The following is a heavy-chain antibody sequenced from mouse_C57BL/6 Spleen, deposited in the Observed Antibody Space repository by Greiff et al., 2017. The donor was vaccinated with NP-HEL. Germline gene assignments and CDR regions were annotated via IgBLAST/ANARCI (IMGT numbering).Heavy chain of an antibody. CDR3: ARGGSSFSYAMDY. D-gene: IGHD1-1*01. V-gene: IGHV1-81*01. CDR2: IYPRSGNT. J-gene: IGHJ4*01. CDR1: GYTFTSYG. Sequence: VQVVESGAELARPGASVKLSCKASGYTFTSYGISWVKQRTGQGLEWIGEIYPRSGNTYYNEKFKGKATLTADKSSSTAYMELSSLTSEDSAVYFCARGGSSFSYAMDYWGQGTSVTVSS.